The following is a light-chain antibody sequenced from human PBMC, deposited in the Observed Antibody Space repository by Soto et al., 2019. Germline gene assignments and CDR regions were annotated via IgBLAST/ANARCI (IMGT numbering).Light chain of an antibody. V-gene: IGKV3-20*01. Sequence: EIVLTQSPGTLSLSPGKRATLSCRASQSISSSLAWYQQKPGQAPRLLIYGASSRATGIPNRFSGSGSGTDFTLTISRLEPEDFAVYYCQQYGNSPQTFGQGTTVDIK. J-gene: IGKJ1*01. CDR1: QSISSS. CDR3: QQYGNSPQT. CDR2: GAS.